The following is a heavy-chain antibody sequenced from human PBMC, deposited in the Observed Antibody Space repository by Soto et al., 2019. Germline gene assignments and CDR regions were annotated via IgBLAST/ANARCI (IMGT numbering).Heavy chain of an antibody. Sequence: SETLSLTCTVSGGSISSGGYYWSWIRQHPGKGLEWIGYIYYSGSTYYNPSLKSRVTISVDTSKNQFSLKLSSVTAADTAVYYCAGEGDILTGYPEGYYMDVWGKGTTVTVSS. J-gene: IGHJ6*03. V-gene: IGHV4-31*03. CDR1: GGSISSGGYY. CDR2: IYYSGST. CDR3: AGEGDILTGYPEGYYMDV. D-gene: IGHD3-9*01.